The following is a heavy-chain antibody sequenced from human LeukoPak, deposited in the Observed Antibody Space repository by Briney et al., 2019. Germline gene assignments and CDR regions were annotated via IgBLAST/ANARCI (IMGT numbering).Heavy chain of an antibody. CDR3: ARDRTDIVATSHFDY. J-gene: IGHJ4*02. D-gene: IGHD5-12*01. V-gene: IGHV4-61*08. CDR2: IYYTGNT. Sequence: SETLSLTCTVSGGSISSGGHSWSWIRQPPGKSLEWIGYIYYTGNTNYNPSLKSRVTISMDTSENQFSLNLSSVTAADTAVYYCARDRTDIVATSHFDYWGQGTLVTVSS. CDR1: GGSISSGGHS.